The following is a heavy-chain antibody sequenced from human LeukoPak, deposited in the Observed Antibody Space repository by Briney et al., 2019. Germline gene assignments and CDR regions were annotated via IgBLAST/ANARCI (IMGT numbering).Heavy chain of an antibody. Sequence: GGSLRLSCAASGFTFSSYGMHWVSQAPGKGLEWVAVISYDGSNKYYADSVKGRFTISRDNSKNTLYLQMNSLRAEDTAVYYCAKEYSSGWYYYYYGMDVWGQGTTVTVSS. D-gene: IGHD6-19*01. CDR1: GFTFSSYG. CDR3: AKEYSSGWYYYYYGMDV. J-gene: IGHJ6*02. V-gene: IGHV3-30*18. CDR2: ISYDGSNK.